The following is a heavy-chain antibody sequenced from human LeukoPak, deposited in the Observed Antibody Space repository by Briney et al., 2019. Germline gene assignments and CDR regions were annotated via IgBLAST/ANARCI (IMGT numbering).Heavy chain of an antibody. CDR2: IYPSDSHT. V-gene: IGHV5-51*01. Sequence: GESLKISCEASGYSFSDYWIGWVRQMPGKGLGWMGIIYPSDSHTRYSPSFQGQVTISADKSIGTAYLQWSSLKASDTAMYYCARVGSGATPFDFWGQGTLVTVSS. J-gene: IGHJ4*02. D-gene: IGHD5-24*01. CDR1: GYSFSDYW. CDR3: ARVGSGATPFDF.